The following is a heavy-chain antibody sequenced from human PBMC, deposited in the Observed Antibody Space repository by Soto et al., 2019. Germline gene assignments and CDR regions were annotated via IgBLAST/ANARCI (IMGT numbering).Heavy chain of an antibody. V-gene: IGHV4-34*01. CDR2: INHRGST. J-gene: IGHJ4*02. D-gene: IGHD2-21*02. CDR3: VRGTSVVTPPLDY. CDR1: GGSFSDFY. Sequence: SETLSLTCAVYGGSFSDFYWTWIRQPPGKGLEWIGQINHRGSTNYNPSLKSRVTISGDTSKNQFSLKLSSVTAADTAVYYCVRGTSVVTPPLDYWGQGSLVSVS.